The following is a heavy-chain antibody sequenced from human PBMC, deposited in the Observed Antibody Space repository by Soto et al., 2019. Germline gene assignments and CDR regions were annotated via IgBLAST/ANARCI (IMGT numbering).Heavy chain of an antibody. V-gene: IGHV3-23*01. CDR1: GFTFSSYA. CDR2: ISNSGGST. D-gene: IGHD6-19*01. J-gene: IGHJ4*02. CDR3: AKAYRGWYNFDY. Sequence: GGSLRLSCAVSGFTFSSYAMSWVRQAPGKGLEWVSFISNSGGSTYYADSVKGRFTVSRDNSKNTLYLQMNNLRAEDTAVYYCAKAYRGWYNFDYGGQGTQVTVSS.